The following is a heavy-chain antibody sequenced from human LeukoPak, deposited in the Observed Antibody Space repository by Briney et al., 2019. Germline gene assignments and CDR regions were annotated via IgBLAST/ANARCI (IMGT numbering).Heavy chain of an antibody. J-gene: IGHJ4*02. CDR3: ARGGYSGYPYYFDY. CDR2: IRYDGSNK. V-gene: IGHV3-30*02. Sequence: GGSLRLSCAASGFTFSSYGMHWVRQAPGKGLEWVAFIRYDGSNKYYADSVKGRFTISRDNSKNTLYLQMNSLRAGDTAVYYCARGGYSGYPYYFDYWGQGTLVTVSS. D-gene: IGHD5-12*01. CDR1: GFTFSSYG.